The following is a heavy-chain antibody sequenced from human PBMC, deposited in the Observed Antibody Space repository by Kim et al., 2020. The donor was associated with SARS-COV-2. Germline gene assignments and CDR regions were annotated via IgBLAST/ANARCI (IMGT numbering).Heavy chain of an antibody. D-gene: IGHD2-15*01. CDR1: GGSISSSSYY. CDR2: IYYSGST. Sequence: SETLSLTCTVSGGSISSSSYYWGWIRQPPGKGLEWIGSIYYSGSTYYNPSLKSRVTISVDTSKNQFSLKLSSVTAADTAVYYCAGFDLGYCSGGSCYPEDYWGQGTLVTVSS. V-gene: IGHV4-39*01. CDR3: AGFDLGYCSGGSCYPEDY. J-gene: IGHJ4*02.